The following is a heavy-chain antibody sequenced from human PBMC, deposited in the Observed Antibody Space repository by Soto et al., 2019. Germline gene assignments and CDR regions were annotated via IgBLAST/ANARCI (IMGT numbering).Heavy chain of an antibody. J-gene: IGHJ6*02. Sequence: QVQLVQSGAEVKKPGASVKVSCKASGYTFTSYAMHWVRQDPGQRLEWMGWINAGNGNTKYSQKFQGRVTITRDTSASTAYMELSSLRSEDTAVYYCASSAAAGHYYYYGMDVWGQGTTVTVSS. D-gene: IGHD6-13*01. V-gene: IGHV1-3*01. CDR2: INAGNGNT. CDR3: ASSAAAGHYYYYGMDV. CDR1: GYTFTSYA.